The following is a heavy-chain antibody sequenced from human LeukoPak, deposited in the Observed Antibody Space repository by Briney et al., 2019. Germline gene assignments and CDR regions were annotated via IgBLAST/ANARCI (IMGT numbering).Heavy chain of an antibody. D-gene: IGHD2-2*01. J-gene: IGHJ3*01. V-gene: IGHV1-18*01. Sequence: EASVKVSCKASGHTFVSYGISWVRQAPGQGLEWMGWISGYNGKINYAQKFQGRATMTTDTSTSTAYLELRSLTSEDTAVYYCARRFCSSVSCYDDDAFDVWGQGTLVTVSS. CDR1: GHTFVSYG. CDR2: ISGYNGKI. CDR3: ARRFCSSVSCYDDDAFDV.